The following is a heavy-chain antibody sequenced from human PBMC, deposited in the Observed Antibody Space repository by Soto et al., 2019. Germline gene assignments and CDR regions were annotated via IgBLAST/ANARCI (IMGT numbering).Heavy chain of an antibody. V-gene: IGHV3-7*03. CDR3: ARILPIEAAGAPYGFDP. CDR1: GFTFSNYW. Sequence: GGSLRLSCAASGFTFSNYWMSWVRQAPGKGLEWVANIKQDGSQKYYVDSVKGRFTISRDNAKNSLYLEMNSLRAEETAVYSCARILPIEAAGAPYGFDPWGQGTLVTVSS. D-gene: IGHD6-13*01. CDR2: IKQDGSQK. J-gene: IGHJ5*02.